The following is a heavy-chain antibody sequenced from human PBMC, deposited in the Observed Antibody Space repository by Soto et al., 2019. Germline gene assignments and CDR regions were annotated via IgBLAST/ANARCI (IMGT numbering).Heavy chain of an antibody. J-gene: IGHJ6*02. CDR1: GFTFSSYW. CDR2: IKQDGSEK. CDR3: AREGKEDSKIYYYYGMDV. Sequence: GGSLRLSCAASGFTFSSYWMSWVRQAPGKGLEWVANIKQDGSEKDYVDSVKGRFTISRDNAKNSLYLQMNSLRAEDTAVYYCAREGKEDSKIYYYYGMDVWGQGTTVTVSS. D-gene: IGHD4-4*01. V-gene: IGHV3-7*01.